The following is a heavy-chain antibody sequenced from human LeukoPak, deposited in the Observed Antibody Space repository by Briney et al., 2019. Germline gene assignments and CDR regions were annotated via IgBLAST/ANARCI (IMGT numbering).Heavy chain of an antibody. CDR3: ARGNRDSSGFYYYYGMDV. CDR1: GFTFDDYA. CDR2: ISWDSKNI. D-gene: IGHD6-19*01. V-gene: IGHV3-9*01. Sequence: GGSLRLSCAASGFTFDDYAMVWVRQAPGKGGEGVAGISWDSKNIGYASSVKRRFTISRDNANNSLHLHLSSLRAEDTAFYYCARGNRDSSGFYYYYGMDVWGQGTTVPVSS. J-gene: IGHJ6*02.